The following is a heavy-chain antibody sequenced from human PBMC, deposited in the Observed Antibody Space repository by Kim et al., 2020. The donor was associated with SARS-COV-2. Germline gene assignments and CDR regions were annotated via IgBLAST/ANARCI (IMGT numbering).Heavy chain of an antibody. V-gene: IGHV5-51*01. D-gene: IGHD3-10*01. J-gene: IGHJ4*02. Sequence: GESLKISCKGSGYSFTSYWIGWVRQMPGKGLEWMGSIYPGDSDTRYIPSFQGQVTISADKSISTAYLQWSSLKASDTAMYYCATTYYYGSYYFDYWGQGTLVTVSS. CDR2: IYPGDSDT. CDR1: GYSFTSYW. CDR3: ATTYYYGSYYFDY.